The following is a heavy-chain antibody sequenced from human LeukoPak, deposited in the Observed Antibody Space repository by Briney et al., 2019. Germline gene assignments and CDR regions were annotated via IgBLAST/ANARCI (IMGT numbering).Heavy chain of an antibody. J-gene: IGHJ4*02. V-gene: IGHV3-7*04. CDR1: GFPFSSYW. CDR2: IKQDGSKK. D-gene: IGHD5-24*01. Sequence: GGSLRISCVASGFPFSSYWMTWVRQAPGKGLEWVANIKQDGSKKSYVDSVKGRFTSSRDNAKNSLYLQMNSLRAEDTAIYYCTRVGYIDEGIDYWGQGTLVTVSS. CDR3: TRVGYIDEGIDY.